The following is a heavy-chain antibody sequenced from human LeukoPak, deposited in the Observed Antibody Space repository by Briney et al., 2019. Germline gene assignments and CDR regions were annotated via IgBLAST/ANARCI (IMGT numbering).Heavy chain of an antibody. V-gene: IGHV3-30*03. D-gene: IGHD3-10*01. CDR1: GFTFSSYG. Sequence: GGSLRLSCAASGFTFSSYGMHWVRQAPGKGLEWVAVISYDGSNIYYADSVKGRFTISRDNSKNTLYLQMNSLRAEDTAVYYCARDWYGSGSYRPPYYYGMDVWGQGTTVTVSS. CDR3: ARDWYGSGSYRPPYYYGMDV. J-gene: IGHJ6*02. CDR2: ISYDGSNI.